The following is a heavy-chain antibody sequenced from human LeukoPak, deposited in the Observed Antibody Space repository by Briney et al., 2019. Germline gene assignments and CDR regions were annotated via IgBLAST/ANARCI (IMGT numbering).Heavy chain of an antibody. CDR3: ARVAMVRGLYGMDV. V-gene: IGHV3-48*03. CDR1: GFTFSSYE. J-gene: IGHJ6*02. D-gene: IGHD3-10*01. Sequence: PGGSLRLSCAASGFTFSSYEMNWVRQAPGKGLEWVSYISSSGSTIYYADSVKGRFAISRDNAKNSLYLQMNSLRAEDTAVYYCARVAMVRGLYGMDVWGQGTTVTVSS. CDR2: ISSSGSTI.